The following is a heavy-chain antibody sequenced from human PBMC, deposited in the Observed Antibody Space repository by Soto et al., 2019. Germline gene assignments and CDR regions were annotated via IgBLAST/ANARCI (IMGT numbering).Heavy chain of an antibody. CDR1: GFTFSSYG. Sequence: HLVQSGGGGVQPGTSLTLACAASGFTFSSYGMHWVRQSPGKGLEWVAVIWYEGSKKYYADSVNGRFTTSRDNYKKTMYLAMNSLRSEDTDVYYCAKDRGALRWSEEHYYFDYWGQGTLVTVSS. J-gene: IGHJ4*02. CDR3: AKDRGALRWSEEHYYFDY. CDR2: IWYEGSKK. D-gene: IGHD4-17*01. V-gene: IGHV3-33*03.